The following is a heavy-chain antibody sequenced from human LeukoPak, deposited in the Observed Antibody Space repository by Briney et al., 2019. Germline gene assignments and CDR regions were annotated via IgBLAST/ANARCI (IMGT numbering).Heavy chain of an antibody. D-gene: IGHD6-13*01. CDR2: IYYSGKT. CDR3: AREVKEAASSDAFDI. Sequence: SETLSPTCTVSGGSISSYYWSWVRQPPGKGLEWIGYIYYSGKTYYNPSLESRVTISVDTSKNQFSLRLNSVTAADTAVYYCAREVKEAASSDAFDIWGQGTMVTVSS. V-gene: IGHV4-30-4*01. J-gene: IGHJ3*02. CDR1: GGSISSYY.